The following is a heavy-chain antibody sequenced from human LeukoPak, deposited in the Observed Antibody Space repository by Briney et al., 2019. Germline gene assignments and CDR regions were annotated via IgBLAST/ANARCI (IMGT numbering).Heavy chain of an antibody. V-gene: IGHV1-69*13. CDR2: IIPIFGTA. CDR3: ARGALLGYCSSTSCYLGMDV. D-gene: IGHD2-2*01. J-gene: IGHJ6*02. CDR1: GGTFSSYA. Sequence: ASVKVSCKASGGTFSSYAISWVRQAPGQGLEWMGGIIPIFGTANYAQKFQGRVTITADESTSTAYMELSSLRSEDTAVYYCARGALLGYCSSTSCYLGMDVWGQGTTVTVSS.